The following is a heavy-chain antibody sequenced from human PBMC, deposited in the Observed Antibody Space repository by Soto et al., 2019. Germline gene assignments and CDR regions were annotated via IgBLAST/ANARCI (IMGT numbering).Heavy chain of an antibody. CDR3: ARGDYETRGYFWGRGNAFER. D-gene: IGHD3-3*01. CDR2: IIPFFHTT. CDR1: GGTFSSYA. V-gene: IGHV1-69*01. J-gene: IGHJ3*01. Sequence: QVQLVQSGAEVEKPGSSVKVSCKASGGTFSSYAISWVRQAPGQGLEWMGAIIPFFHTTNYAQKFQGRVSITADESTSTVDMELGTLRAEDTAGYYCARGDYETRGYFWGRGNAFERWGQGTMGTGAS.